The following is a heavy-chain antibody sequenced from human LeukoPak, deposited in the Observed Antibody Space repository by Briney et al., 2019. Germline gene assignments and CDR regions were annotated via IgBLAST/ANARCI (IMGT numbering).Heavy chain of an antibody. J-gene: IGHJ4*02. V-gene: IGHV3-23*01. D-gene: IGHD3-10*01. Sequence: GGSLRLSCAASGFTFTSYPMGWVRQAPGKGLEWVSSISRSGDDTYYADSVRGRSTISRDNSKNTLYLQMNSLRAEDTAIYYCAKDQLLGWGQGTQVTVSS. CDR1: GFTFTSYP. CDR2: ISRSGDDT. CDR3: AKDQLLG.